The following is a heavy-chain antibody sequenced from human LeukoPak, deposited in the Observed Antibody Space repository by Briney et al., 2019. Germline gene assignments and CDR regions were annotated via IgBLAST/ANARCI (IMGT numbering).Heavy chain of an antibody. J-gene: IGHJ4*02. CDR2: INQEGSVK. V-gene: IGHV3-7*01. D-gene: IGHD3-3*01. Sequence: PGGFLRLSCAASVFAFSISWMDWVREAPGEGLERVGNINQEGSVKHYVDSVRGRFSISRDNARNSVYLQMSALRVEDTAVYYCTRDFVFWGQGSLVTASS. CDR1: VFAFSISW. CDR3: TRDFVF.